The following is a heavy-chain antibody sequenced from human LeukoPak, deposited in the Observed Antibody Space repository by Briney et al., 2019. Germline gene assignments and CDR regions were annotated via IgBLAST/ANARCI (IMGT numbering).Heavy chain of an antibody. CDR1: GFTFSSYS. CDR2: ISSSSSYI. Sequence: GGSLRLSCSASGFTFSSYSMTWVRPAPGKGLEWVSSISSSSSYIYYADSVKGRFTISRDNAKNSLYLQMNSLRAEDTAVYYCARVASYCSSTSCPTGGYWGQGTLVTVSS. V-gene: IGHV3-21*01. CDR3: ARVASYCSSTSCPTGGY. D-gene: IGHD2-2*01. J-gene: IGHJ4*02.